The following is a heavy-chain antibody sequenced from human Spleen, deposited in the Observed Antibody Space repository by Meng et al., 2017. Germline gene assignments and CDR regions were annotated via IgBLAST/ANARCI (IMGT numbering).Heavy chain of an antibody. J-gene: IGHJ4*02. CDR3: ARDEDISAAGKLFGDY. V-gene: IGHV1-2*06. CDR1: GYTFTSYD. CDR2: IDPKNGDT. Sequence: ASVKVSCKASGYTFTSYDINWVRQATGQGLEWMGRIDPKNGDTHYAQKFQGRVTMTGDTSISTAYMDLSGLRSDDTAVYYYARDEDISAAGKLFGDYWGQGTLVTVSS. D-gene: IGHD6-13*01.